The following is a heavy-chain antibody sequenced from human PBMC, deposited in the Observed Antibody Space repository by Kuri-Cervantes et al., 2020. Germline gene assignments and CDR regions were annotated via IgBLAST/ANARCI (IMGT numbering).Heavy chain of an antibody. V-gene: IGHV3-30*07. J-gene: IGHJ6*02. Sequence: GESLKISCAASGFTFSSYPMHWVRQAPGMGLEWVAVISYDGSHKYYADPVKGRFTISRDNSKNTLYLQMDSLRAEDTAVYYCARETNIYGDYGNYYGMDVRGQGTTVTVSS. CDR1: GFTFSSYP. CDR2: ISYDGSHK. D-gene: IGHD4-17*01. CDR3: ARETNIYGDYGNYYGMDV.